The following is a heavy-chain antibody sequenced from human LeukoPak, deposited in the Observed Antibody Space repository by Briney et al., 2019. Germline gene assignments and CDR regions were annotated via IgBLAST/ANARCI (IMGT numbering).Heavy chain of an antibody. D-gene: IGHD5-18*01. V-gene: IGHV3-74*01. CDR1: GFTFSSYW. Sequence: PGGSLRLSCAASGFTFSSYWMHWVRQAPGKGLVWVSRINSDGSSTSYADSVKGRFTISRDNAKNTLYLQMNSLRAEDMAVYYCAREDTAMVFVDYWGQGTLVTVSS. CDR3: AREDTAMVFVDY. J-gene: IGHJ4*02. CDR2: INSDGSST.